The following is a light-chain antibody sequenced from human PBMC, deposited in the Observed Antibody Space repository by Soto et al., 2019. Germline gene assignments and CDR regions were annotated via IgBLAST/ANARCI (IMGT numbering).Light chain of an antibody. CDR1: QSISSY. Sequence: DIQMTQSPSSLSASVGDRVTITCRASQSISSYLNWHQQKPGKAPKLLIYGASNLQSGVPSRFSGSGSGTDFTLTISSLQPEDFATYYCKQTSSTPRTFGQGTKVEIK. V-gene: IGKV1-39*01. J-gene: IGKJ1*01. CDR3: KQTSSTPRT. CDR2: GAS.